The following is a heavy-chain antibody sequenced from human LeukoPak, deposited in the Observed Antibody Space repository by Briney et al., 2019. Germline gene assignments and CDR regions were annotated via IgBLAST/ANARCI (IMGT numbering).Heavy chain of an antibody. CDR1: GFTFRSYS. Sequence: PGGSLRLSCAASGFTFRSYSINWVRRAPGKGLEWVSSISSSSSYIYYADSVKGRFTISRDNSKNTLYLQMNSLRAEDTAVYYCXXXXXXXXSGYYKPLAGFDYWGQGTLVTVSS. D-gene: IGHD3-22*01. CDR3: XXXXXXXXSGYYKPLAGFDY. CDR2: ISSSSSYI. J-gene: IGHJ4*02. V-gene: IGHV3-21*04.